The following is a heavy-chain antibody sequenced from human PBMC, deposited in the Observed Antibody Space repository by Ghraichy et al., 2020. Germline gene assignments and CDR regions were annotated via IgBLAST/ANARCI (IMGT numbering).Heavy chain of an antibody. CDR3: AKVLLEASILSDAFDI. V-gene: IGHV3-23*01. CDR1: GFTFSSYA. Sequence: GGSLRLSCAASGFTFSSYAMSWVRQAPGKGLEWVSAISGSGGSTYYADSVKGRFTISRDNFKNTLYLQMNSLRAEDTAVYYCAKVLLEASILSDAFDIWGQGTMVTVSS. CDR2: ISGSGGST. J-gene: IGHJ3*02. D-gene: IGHD3-9*01.